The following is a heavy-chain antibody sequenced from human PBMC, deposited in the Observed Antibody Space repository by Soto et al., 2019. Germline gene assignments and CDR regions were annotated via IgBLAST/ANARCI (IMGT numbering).Heavy chain of an antibody. CDR1: GFTFSSYG. Sequence: PGGSLRLSCAASGFTFSSYGMHWVRQAPGKGLEWVAVISYDGSNKYYADSVKGRFTISRDNSKNTLYLQMNSLRAEDTAVYYCAKNPMVRGAREYYFDYWGQGTLVTV. D-gene: IGHD3-10*01. J-gene: IGHJ4*02. CDR2: ISYDGSNK. CDR3: AKNPMVRGAREYYFDY. V-gene: IGHV3-30*18.